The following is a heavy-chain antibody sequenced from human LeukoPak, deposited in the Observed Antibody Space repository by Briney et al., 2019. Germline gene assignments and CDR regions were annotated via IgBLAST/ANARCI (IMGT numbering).Heavy chain of an antibody. CDR3: ARDREAHFDF. Sequence: GGSLRLSCAASGFTFDDYAMSWVRQAPGKGLEWVSGINWTGRTTTYADSVKGRFTISRDNAKNSLNLRMNSLRGEDTAFYYCARDREAHFDFWGQGTLVTVSS. CDR1: GFTFDDYA. CDR2: INWTGRTT. J-gene: IGHJ4*02. V-gene: IGHV3-20*04. D-gene: IGHD5-24*01.